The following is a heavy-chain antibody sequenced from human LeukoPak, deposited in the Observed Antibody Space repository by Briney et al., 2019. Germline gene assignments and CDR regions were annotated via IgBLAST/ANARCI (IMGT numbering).Heavy chain of an antibody. D-gene: IGHD5-18*01. J-gene: IGHJ4*02. Sequence: SETLSLTCTVSGGSISSYYWSWIRQPAGKGLEWIGRIYTSGSTNYNPSLKSRVTMSVDTSKNQFSLKLSSVTAADTAVYYCARESTAMVIYYFDYWGQGTLVTVSS. V-gene: IGHV4-4*07. CDR1: GGSISSYY. CDR2: IYTSGST. CDR3: ARESTAMVIYYFDY.